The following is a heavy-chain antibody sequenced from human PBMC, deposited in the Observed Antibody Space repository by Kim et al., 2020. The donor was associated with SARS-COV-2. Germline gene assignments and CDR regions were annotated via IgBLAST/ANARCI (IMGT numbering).Heavy chain of an antibody. CDR3: ARDQPTTRWLDLPPYYFDY. V-gene: IGHV3-7*01. CDR2: IKQDGSEK. CDR1: GFTFSSYW. D-gene: IGHD6-19*01. Sequence: GGSLRLSCAASGFTFSSYWMSWVRQAPGKGLEWVANIKQDGSEKYYVDSVKGRFTISRDNAKNSLYLQMNSLRAEDTAVYYCARDQPTTRWLDLPPYYFDYWGQGTLVTVSS. J-gene: IGHJ4*02.